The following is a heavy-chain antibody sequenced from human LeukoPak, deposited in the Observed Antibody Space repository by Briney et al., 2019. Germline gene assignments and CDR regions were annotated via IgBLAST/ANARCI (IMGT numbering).Heavy chain of an antibody. Sequence: GGSLRLSCAASGFTFSDYGMNWIRQAPGKGLEWVAFIRNDGSNEYYPDSVKGRFTISRDNSRNTLYLQMNSLRDEDTAVYYCAKGGSASHNFFDPWGQGTLVTVPS. V-gene: IGHV3-30*02. J-gene: IGHJ5*02. CDR2: IRNDGSNE. CDR1: GFTFSDYG. D-gene: IGHD2-15*01. CDR3: AKGGSASHNFFDP.